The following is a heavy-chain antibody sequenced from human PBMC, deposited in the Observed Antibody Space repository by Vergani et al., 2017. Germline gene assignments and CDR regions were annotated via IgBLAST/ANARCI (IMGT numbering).Heavy chain of an antibody. CDR2: IYYLGTT. Sequence: QVQLQESGPRLVKPSQTLSLTCSISGGSISSGDHNWSCVRQPPGKGLQWIGHIYYLGTTYYSPSLESRATISVDTSKNQFSLTLTSVTAADTAVYWCARGETTYRWLDPWGQGTLVTVSS. J-gene: IGHJ5*02. V-gene: IGHV4-30-4*08. CDR3: ARGETTYRWLDP. CDR1: GGSISSGDHN. D-gene: IGHD2/OR15-2a*01.